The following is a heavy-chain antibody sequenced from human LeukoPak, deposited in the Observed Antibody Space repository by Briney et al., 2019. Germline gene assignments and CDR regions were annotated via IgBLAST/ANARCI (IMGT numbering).Heavy chain of an antibody. CDR2: ISSSGSYI. CDR3: AREGPINNGDLNY. Sequence: PGGSLRLSCAASGFTFSSYSLNWVRQAPGKGLEWVSSISSSGSYIFHADSVKGRFTISRDNAQNSLYLQMNSLRAEDTAVYYCAREGPINNGDLNYWGRGTLLTVSS. V-gene: IGHV3-21*01. CDR1: GFTFSSYS. J-gene: IGHJ2*01. D-gene: IGHD1/OR15-1a*01.